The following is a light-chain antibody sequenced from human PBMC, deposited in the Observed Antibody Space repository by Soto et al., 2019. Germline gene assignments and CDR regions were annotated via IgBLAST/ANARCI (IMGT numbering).Light chain of an antibody. CDR3: SSYTSSSTYVV. CDR2: DVS. V-gene: IGLV2-14*01. Sequence: QSALTQPASVSGSPGQSITISCTGTSSDVGGYNYVSWYQQHPGKAPKLMIYDVSNRPSGVSNRFSGSKSGNTASLTISGRQAEYEADYYCSSYTSSSTYVVFGGGTKRTVL. J-gene: IGLJ2*01. CDR1: SSDVGGYNY.